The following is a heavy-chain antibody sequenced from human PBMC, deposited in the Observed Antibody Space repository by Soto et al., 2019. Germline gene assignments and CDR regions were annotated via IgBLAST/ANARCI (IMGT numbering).Heavy chain of an antibody. D-gene: IGHD5-12*01. CDR1: GGSFSNFG. V-gene: IGHV1-69*13. J-gene: IGHJ4*02. CDR2: IVPVFGRP. CDR3: AREGSGYNF. Sequence: SVKVSCKASGGSFSNFGIRWVRQAPGQGLEWMGGIVPVFGRPNYAQRFRGRLTITADESTSTGYMELISLRSDDTAVYYCAREGSGYNFWGQGTQVTVSS.